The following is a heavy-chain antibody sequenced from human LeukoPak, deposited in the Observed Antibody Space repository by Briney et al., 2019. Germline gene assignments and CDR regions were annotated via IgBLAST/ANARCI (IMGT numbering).Heavy chain of an antibody. CDR3: ILAAAGPAY. J-gene: IGHJ4*02. CDR1: GFPFSNYV. CDR2: ISGSGAST. Sequence: GGSLRLSCAASGFPFSNYVMSWVRQAPGKGLEWVSAISGSGASTYYGDSVKGRFTISRDTSNNTLYLQMNSLRAEDTAVYYCILAAAGPAYWGQGALVTVSS. V-gene: IGHV3-23*01. D-gene: IGHD6-13*01.